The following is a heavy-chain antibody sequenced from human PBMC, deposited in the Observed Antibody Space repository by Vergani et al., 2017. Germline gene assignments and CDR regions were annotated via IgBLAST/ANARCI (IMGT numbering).Heavy chain of an antibody. CDR1: GFTSFEVFA. CDR2: IDSAGNAK. J-gene: IGHJ4*02. V-gene: IGHV3-23*01. Sequence: EAPLLESGGGTIQPGGSLRLTCLVSGFTSFEVFAMNWVRQTPEKRLEWVTTIDSAGNAKYYADSVRGRFTVSRDNFQNTVYLQMDSLRVDDTATYFRVRDNHLDFWGQGALVTVSS. D-gene: IGHD3-3*02. CDR3: VRDNHLDF.